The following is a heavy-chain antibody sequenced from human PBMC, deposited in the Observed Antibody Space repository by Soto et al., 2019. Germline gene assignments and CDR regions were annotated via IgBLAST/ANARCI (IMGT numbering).Heavy chain of an antibody. Sequence: ASVKVSCKASGYTFTGYYMHWVRQAPGQGLEWMGWINPNSGGTNYAQKFQGWVTMTRDTSISTAYMELSRLRSDDTAVYYCAREKITYSHDACVIWGQGTMVTVSS. CDR1: GYTFTGYY. CDR3: AREKITYSHDACVI. J-gene: IGHJ3*02. V-gene: IGHV1-2*04. D-gene: IGHD2-15*01. CDR2: INPNSGGT.